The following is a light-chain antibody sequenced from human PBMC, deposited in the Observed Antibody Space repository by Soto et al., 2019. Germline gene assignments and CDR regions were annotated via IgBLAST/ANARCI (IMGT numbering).Light chain of an antibody. CDR1: SSDVGGYNY. CDR3: SSYTSSSTLGGV. CDR2: DVS. J-gene: IGLJ1*01. V-gene: IGLV2-14*01. Sequence: QSALTQPASVSGSPGQSITISCTGTSSDVGGYNYVSWCQQHPGKAPKLMIYDVSNRPSGVSNRFSGSKSGNTASLTISGLQAEDEADYYCSSYTSSSTLGGVFGTGTKVTVL.